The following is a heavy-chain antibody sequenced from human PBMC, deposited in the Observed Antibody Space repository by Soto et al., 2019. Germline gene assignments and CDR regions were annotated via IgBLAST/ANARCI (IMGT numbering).Heavy chain of an antibody. J-gene: IGHJ2*01. CDR2: INTNHGKT. CDR3: ARSVHWYSDI. CDR1: GYMFTTYG. V-gene: IGHV1-18*01. Sequence: QVQLVQSGGEVKKPGASVKISCKTSGYMFTTYGITWVRQAPGQGLEWMEWINTNHGKTKYAKNLQGRVTMTADTTASTAYIELRSLRSDDTAVYYWARSVHWYSDIWGRGTLVTVSS.